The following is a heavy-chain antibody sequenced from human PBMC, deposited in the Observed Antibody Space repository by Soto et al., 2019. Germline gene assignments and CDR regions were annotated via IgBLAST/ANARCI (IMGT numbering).Heavy chain of an antibody. CDR2: IYYSGST. V-gene: IGHV4-59*01. D-gene: IGHD5-12*01. J-gene: IGHJ4*02. CDR1: GDSISNYY. CDR3: AKANCGYGSFDH. Sequence: LSLTCTVSGDSISNYYCSWIRQSPGKGLEWIGYIYYSGSTKYNPSLKSRVTISIDKSKNQFSLKLTSVTAADTAVYYCAKANCGYGSFDHWGQGMLVTVSS.